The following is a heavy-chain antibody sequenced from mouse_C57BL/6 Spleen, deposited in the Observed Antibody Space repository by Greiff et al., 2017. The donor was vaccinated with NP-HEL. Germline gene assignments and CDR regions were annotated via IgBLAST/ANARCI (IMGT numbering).Heavy chain of an antibody. V-gene: IGHV14-2*01. J-gene: IGHJ2*01. CDR3: ARWDLANWDFDY. CDR1: GFNIKDYY. Sequence: DVKLVESGAELVKPGASVKLSCTASGFNIKDYYMHWVKQRTEQGLEWIGRIDPEDGETKYAPKFQGKATITADTSSNTAYLQLSSLTSEDTAVYYCARWDLANWDFDYWGQGTTLTVSS. CDR2: IDPEDGET. D-gene: IGHD4-1*01.